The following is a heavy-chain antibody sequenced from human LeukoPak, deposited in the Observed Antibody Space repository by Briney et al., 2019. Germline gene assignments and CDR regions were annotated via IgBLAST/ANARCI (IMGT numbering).Heavy chain of an antibody. CDR1: GGSTRSYY. D-gene: IGHD3-22*01. CDR3: ARSYYYDNSGYPYYYYMDV. CDR2: IYYSGST. Sequence: SETLSLTCTVSGGSTRSYYWSWIRQPPGKGLEWIGYIYYSGSTNYNPSLKSRVTISVDTSKNQFSLKLSSVTAADTAMYYCARSYYYDNSGYPYYYYMDVWGEGTTVTVSS. V-gene: IGHV4-59*08. J-gene: IGHJ6*03.